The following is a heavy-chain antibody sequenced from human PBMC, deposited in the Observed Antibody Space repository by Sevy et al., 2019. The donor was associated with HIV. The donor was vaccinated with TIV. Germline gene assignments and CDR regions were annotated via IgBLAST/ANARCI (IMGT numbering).Heavy chain of an antibody. CDR2: INWNGGST. V-gene: IGHV3-20*04. J-gene: IGHJ4*02. CDR1: GFTFDDYG. Sequence: GSLRLSCAASGFTFDDYGMSWVRQAPGKGLEWVSGINWNGGSTGYADSVKGRFTISRDNAKNSLYLQMNSLRAEDTALYYCARDNDYGDYSAAYYFDYWGQGTLVTVSS. D-gene: IGHD4-17*01. CDR3: ARDNDYGDYSAAYYFDY.